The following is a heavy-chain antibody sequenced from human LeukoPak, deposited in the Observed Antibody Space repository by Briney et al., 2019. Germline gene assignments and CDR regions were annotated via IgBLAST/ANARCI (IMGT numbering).Heavy chain of an antibody. CDR1: GFTFNYFA. D-gene: IGHD1-26*01. V-gene: IGHV3-30*14. J-gene: IGHJ3*02. CDR2: TSFDGTNK. CDR3: ARDSASSRSYQVSDAFDI. Sequence: SGGSLRLSCAGSGFTFNYFAIHWVRQAPGKGLEWVAVTSFDGTNKYYADSVRGRFTISRDNSKNTLYLQMNSLRAEDTAVYYCARDSASSRSYQVSDAFDIWGQGTLVTVSS.